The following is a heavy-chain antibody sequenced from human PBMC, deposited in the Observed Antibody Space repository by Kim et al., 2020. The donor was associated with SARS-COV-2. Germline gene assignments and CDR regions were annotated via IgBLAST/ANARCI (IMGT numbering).Heavy chain of an antibody. V-gene: IGHV3-23*01. D-gene: IGHD3-16*01. Sequence: GGSLRLSCAASGFTFSNYAMSWVRQAPGKGLEWVSAISGSGDSTYYADSVKGRFTFSRDNSKNTLYLQMNSLRVEDTAVYYCAKGPGGEVGYWGQGTLVTVSS. J-gene: IGHJ4*02. CDR3: AKGPGGEVGY. CDR1: GFTFSNYA. CDR2: ISGSGDST.